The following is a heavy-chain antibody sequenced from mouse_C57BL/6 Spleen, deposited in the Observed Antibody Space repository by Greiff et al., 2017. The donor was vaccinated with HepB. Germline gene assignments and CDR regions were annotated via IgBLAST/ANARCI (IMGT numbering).Heavy chain of an antibody. V-gene: IGHV1-54*01. CDR1: GYAFTNYL. J-gene: IGHJ4*01. CDR2: INPGSGGT. D-gene: IGHD1-1*01. Sequence: QVQLQQSGAELVRPGTSVKVSCKASGYAFTNYLIEWVKQRPGQGLEWIGVINPGSGGTNYNEKFKGKATLTADKSSSTAYMQLSSLTSEDSAVYFCARGNTGVDGAMDYWGQGTSVTVSS. CDR3: ARGNTGVDGAMDY.